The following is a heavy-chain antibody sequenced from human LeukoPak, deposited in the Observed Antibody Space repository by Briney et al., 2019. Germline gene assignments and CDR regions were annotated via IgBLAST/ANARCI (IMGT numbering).Heavy chain of an antibody. CDR1: GGSISSYY. CDR3: AGHHPRNTVDF. D-gene: IGHD2/OR15-2a*01. Sequence: PSETLSLTCTDSGGSISSYYWSWIRQPPGKGLEWIAYISDIGSINYNPSLKSRVTISLDTSMNQFSLKLSSVTAADTAVYYCAGHHPRNTVDFWGQGTLVTVSS. CDR2: ISDIGSI. J-gene: IGHJ4*02. V-gene: IGHV4-59*08.